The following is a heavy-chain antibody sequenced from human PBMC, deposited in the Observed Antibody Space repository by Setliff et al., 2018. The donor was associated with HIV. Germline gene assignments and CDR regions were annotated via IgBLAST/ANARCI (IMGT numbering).Heavy chain of an antibody. V-gene: IGHV1-58*02. Sequence: SVKVSCKASGFSFTSSVMQWVRQARGQRLEWIGWIVVGSGNTNYAQKFQERVTISRDTSTSTAYMELSSLRSEDTAVYYCAGGAYSYGWDYYNYGMDVWGQGTTVTVSS. CDR3: AGGAYSYGWDYYNYGMDV. CDR1: GFSFTSSV. D-gene: IGHD5-18*01. CDR2: IVVGSGNT. J-gene: IGHJ6*02.